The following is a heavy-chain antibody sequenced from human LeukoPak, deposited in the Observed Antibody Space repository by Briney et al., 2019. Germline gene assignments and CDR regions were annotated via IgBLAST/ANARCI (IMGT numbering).Heavy chain of an antibody. CDR3: ARDRLVGATSAVDY. Sequence: GASVKVSCKASGYTFTSYYMHWGRQAPGQGLEWMGIINPSGGSTSYAQKFQGRVTMTRDMSTSTVYMEMSSLRSEDTAVYYCARDRLVGATSAVDYWGQGTLVTVSS. CDR2: INPSGGST. D-gene: IGHD1-26*01. V-gene: IGHV1-46*01. J-gene: IGHJ4*02. CDR1: GYTFTSYY.